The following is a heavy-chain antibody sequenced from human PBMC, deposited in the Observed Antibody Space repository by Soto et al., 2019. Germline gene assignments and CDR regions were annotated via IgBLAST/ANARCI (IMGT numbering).Heavy chain of an antibody. Sequence: SETLSLTCTVSGGPISSYYWSWIRQPPGKGLEWIGYIYYSGSTNYNPSLKSRVTISVDTSKNQFSLKLSSVTAADTAVYYCASHGYSDGLGYYYGMDVWGQATRVTVSS. D-gene: IGHD5-18*01. CDR3: ASHGYSDGLGYYYGMDV. CDR1: GGPISSYY. V-gene: IGHV4-59*01. CDR2: IYYSGST. J-gene: IGHJ6*02.